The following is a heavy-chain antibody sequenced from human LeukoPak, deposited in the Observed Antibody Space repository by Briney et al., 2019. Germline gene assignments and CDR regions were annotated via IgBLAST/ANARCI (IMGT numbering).Heavy chain of an antibody. V-gene: IGHV3-48*04. CDR2: ISSSGSTI. D-gene: IGHD1-26*01. Sequence: PGGSLRLSCAASGFTFSSYGMHWVRQAPGKGLEWVSYISSSGSTIYYADSVKGRFTISRDNAKNSLYLQMNSLRAEDTAVYYCNMGVTPSYYYYGMDVWGQGTTVTVSS. CDR3: NMGVTPSYYYYGMDV. CDR1: GFTFSSYG. J-gene: IGHJ6*02.